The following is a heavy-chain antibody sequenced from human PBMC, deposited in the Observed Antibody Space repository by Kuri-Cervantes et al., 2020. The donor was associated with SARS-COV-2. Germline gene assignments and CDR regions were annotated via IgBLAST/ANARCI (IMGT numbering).Heavy chain of an antibody. V-gene: IGHV3-23*01. CDR2: ISGSGGST. CDR3: ARDEIHGDYLFGYYYYYYGMDV. CDR1: GFTFSSYA. J-gene: IGHJ6*02. Sequence: GESLKISCAASGFTFSSYAMSWVRQAPGKGLEWVSAISGSGGSTYYADSVKGRFTISRDNSKNTLYLQMNSLRAEDTAVYYCARDEIHGDYLFGYYYYYYGMDVWGQGTTVTVSS. D-gene: IGHD4-17*01.